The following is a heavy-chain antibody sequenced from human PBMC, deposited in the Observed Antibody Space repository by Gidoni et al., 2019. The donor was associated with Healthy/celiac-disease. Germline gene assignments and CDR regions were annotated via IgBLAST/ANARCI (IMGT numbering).Heavy chain of an antibody. J-gene: IGHJ3*02. CDR2: ISGSGGST. V-gene: IGHV3-23*01. D-gene: IGHD3-22*01. CDR3: AKDWMIVVVRARYDAFDI. CDR1: GFTFSSYA. Sequence: EVQLLESGGGLVQPGGSLRLSCAASGFTFSSYAMSWVRQAPGKGLEWVSAISGSGGSTYYADSVKGRFTISRDNSKNTLYLQMNSLRAEDTAVYYCAKDWMIVVVRARYDAFDIWGQGTMVTVSS.